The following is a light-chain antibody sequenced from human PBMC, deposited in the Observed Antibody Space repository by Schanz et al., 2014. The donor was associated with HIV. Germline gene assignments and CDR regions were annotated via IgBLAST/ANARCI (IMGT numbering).Light chain of an antibody. V-gene: IGLV1-44*01. CDR3: ISYAGSNIFV. Sequence: QSVLTQPPSVSGTPGQSVTISCSGSTSTLERTPVDWYQQLPGTAPKLLIYSNNQRPSGVPDRFSGSKSGTSASLAISGLQAEDEADYYCISYAGSNIFVFGTGTKLTVL. CDR2: SNN. CDR1: TSTLERTP. J-gene: IGLJ1*01.